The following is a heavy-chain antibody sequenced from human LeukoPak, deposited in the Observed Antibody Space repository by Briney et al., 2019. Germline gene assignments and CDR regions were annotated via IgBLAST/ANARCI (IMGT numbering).Heavy chain of an antibody. CDR2: IIGSGATI. J-gene: IGHJ4*02. Sequence: QPGGSLRLSCAASGFTFSSYTMSWVRQAPGNGLGGVSSIIGSGATIYYAGSVKGRLTISKDNSKITLYLQMNSLRGEDTAVYYCAKDHYRPVAADYFDYWGQGALVTVSS. CDR3: AKDHYRPVAADYFDY. V-gene: IGHV3-23*01. D-gene: IGHD6-19*01. CDR1: GFTFSSYT.